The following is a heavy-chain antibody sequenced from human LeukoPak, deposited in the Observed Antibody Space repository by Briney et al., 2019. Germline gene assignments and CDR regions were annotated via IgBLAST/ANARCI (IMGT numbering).Heavy chain of an antibody. CDR3: ARDVEPGIAVAGAAAYYFDY. CDR2: INPSGGTT. V-gene: IGHV1-46*01. D-gene: IGHD6-19*01. Sequence: GASVKVSCKASGYTFTSYYMHWVQQAPGQGLEWMGIINPSGGTTSYAQKFQGRVTMTRDTSTSTVYMELSSLRSEDTAVYYCARDVEPGIAVAGAAAYYFDYWGQGTLVTVSS. J-gene: IGHJ4*02. CDR1: GYTFTSYY.